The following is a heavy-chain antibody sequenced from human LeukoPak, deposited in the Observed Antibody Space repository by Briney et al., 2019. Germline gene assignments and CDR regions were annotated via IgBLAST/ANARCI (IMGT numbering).Heavy chain of an antibody. V-gene: IGHV3-64*01. J-gene: IGHJ4*02. CDR3: ARSGSLDY. Sequence: GGSLRLSCEASGFTFSSYAMHWVRQAPGKGLEYVSAISSNGGSTYYANSVKGRFTISRDNSKNTLYLQMGSLRAEDMAVYYCARSGSLDYWGQGTLVTVSS. CDR1: GFTFSSYA. D-gene: IGHD2-15*01. CDR2: ISSNGGST.